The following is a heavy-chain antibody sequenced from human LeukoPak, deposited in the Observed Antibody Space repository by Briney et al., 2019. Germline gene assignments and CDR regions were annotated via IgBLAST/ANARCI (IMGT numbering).Heavy chain of an antibody. CDR3: AKKLPGASYYFDF. D-gene: IGHD7-27*01. V-gene: IGHV3-23*01. CDR2: IGSGGYT. J-gene: IGHJ4*02. Sequence: GGSLRLSCIASGFTLSNYDMTWVRQTPGKGLEYVSSIGSGGYTFYAGSVKGRFSISRDISQNTVYLQMNSLRAEDTAMYFCAKKLPGASYYFDFWGREPWSPSPQ. CDR1: GFTLSNYD.